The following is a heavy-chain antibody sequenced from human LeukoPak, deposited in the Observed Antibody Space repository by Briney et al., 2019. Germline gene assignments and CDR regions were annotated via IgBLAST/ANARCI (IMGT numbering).Heavy chain of an antibody. V-gene: IGHV3-74*01. CDR2: INSDGRSA. CDR1: GFTFSSYW. CDR3: AHLEGLNY. Sequence: GGSLRLSCAASGFTFSSYWMHWVRQAPGKGLVWVSRINSDGRSARYADSVKGRFTISRDNAKTPLYMQMNSLRAEDTAVYYCAHLEGLNYWGQGTLVTVSS. D-gene: IGHD2-21*01. J-gene: IGHJ4*02.